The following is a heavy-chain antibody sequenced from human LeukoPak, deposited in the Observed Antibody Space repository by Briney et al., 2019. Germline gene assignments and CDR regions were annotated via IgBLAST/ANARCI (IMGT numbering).Heavy chain of an antibody. J-gene: IGHJ4*02. V-gene: IGHV3-13*01. CDR3: VRGGIQVSGIDEIDY. CDR2: VRISGDT. Sequence: GRSLRLSCAASGFTFRSFDMHWVRHVPGKGLEWVSAVRISGDTYYAGSVKGRFTISRENAKNSLYLQMNSLTAGDTAVYYCVRGGIQVSGIDEIDYWGQGTLVTVSS. CDR1: GFTFRSFD. D-gene: IGHD6-19*01.